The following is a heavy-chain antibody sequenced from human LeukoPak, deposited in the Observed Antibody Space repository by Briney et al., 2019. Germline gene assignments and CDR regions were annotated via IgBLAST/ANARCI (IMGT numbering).Heavy chain of an antibody. D-gene: IGHD6-13*01. CDR1: GFTFSSYA. V-gene: IGHV3-23*01. CDR2: ISGSGFST. Sequence: GGSLRLSCAASGFTFSSYAMSWVRQAPGKGLGWVSAISGSGFSTYYADSVKGRFTISRDISKNTLYLQMNSLRAEDTAVYYCAKVAGTSSWYQVDYWGQGTLVTVYS. CDR3: AKVAGTSSWYQVDY. J-gene: IGHJ4*02.